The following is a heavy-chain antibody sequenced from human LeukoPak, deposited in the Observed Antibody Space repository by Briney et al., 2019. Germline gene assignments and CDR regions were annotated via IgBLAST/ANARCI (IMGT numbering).Heavy chain of an antibody. CDR1: GGSISRYY. CDR2: IYTSGKT. D-gene: IGHD3-10*01. Sequence: KPSETLSLTCTVSGGSISRYYWSWIRLPAGKGLEWIGRIYTSGKTNYNPSLKSRVTMSVDTSKNQFSLNLSSMTAADTAVYYCARDASGYYDSGTYYNVYMDVWGKGTTVTISS. J-gene: IGHJ6*03. V-gene: IGHV4-4*07. CDR3: ARDASGYYDSGTYYNVYMDV.